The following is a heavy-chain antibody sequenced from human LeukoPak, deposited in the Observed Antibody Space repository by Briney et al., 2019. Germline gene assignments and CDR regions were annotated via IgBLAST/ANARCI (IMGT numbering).Heavy chain of an antibody. CDR3: ARGQYYYDSSGYYLLLDY. D-gene: IGHD3-22*01. CDR2: MYTSGST. CDR1: GGSISNY. J-gene: IGHJ4*02. V-gene: IGHV4-4*07. Sequence: SETLSHTCTVSGGSISNYWSWIRQPAGKGLEWIGRMYTSGSTNYNPSLKSRVTMSVDTSKNQFSLKLSSVTAADTAVYYCARGQYYYDSSGYYLLLDYWGQGTLVTVSS.